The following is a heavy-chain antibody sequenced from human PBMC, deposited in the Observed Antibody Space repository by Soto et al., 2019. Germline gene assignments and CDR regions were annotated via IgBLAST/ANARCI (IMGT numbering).Heavy chain of an antibody. Sequence: QLQLQESGPGLVKPSETLSLTCTVSGGSISSSSYYWGWIRQPPGKGLEWIGSIYYSGSTYYNPSLKSRVTISVDTSKNQFSLKLSSVTAADTAVYYCARHPSYYYGSGSYQMDVWGQGTTVTVSS. D-gene: IGHD3-10*01. J-gene: IGHJ6*02. CDR2: IYYSGST. CDR1: GGSISSSSYY. V-gene: IGHV4-39*01. CDR3: ARHPSYYYGSGSYQMDV.